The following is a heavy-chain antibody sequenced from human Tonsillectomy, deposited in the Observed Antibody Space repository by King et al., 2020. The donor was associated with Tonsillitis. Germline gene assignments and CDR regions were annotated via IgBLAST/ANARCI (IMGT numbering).Heavy chain of an antibody. CDR2: IYYSGST. CDR1: GGSISSSSYY. Sequence: QVQLQESGTGLVKPSETLSLTCTVSGGSISSSSYYWGWIRQPPGKGLEWIGSIYYSGSTYYNPSLKSRVTISVDTSKNQFSLKLSSVTAADTAVYYCARTTSITEWRYWGQGTLVTVSS. J-gene: IGHJ4*02. V-gene: IGHV4-39*01. D-gene: IGHD2-2*01. CDR3: ARTTSITEWRY.